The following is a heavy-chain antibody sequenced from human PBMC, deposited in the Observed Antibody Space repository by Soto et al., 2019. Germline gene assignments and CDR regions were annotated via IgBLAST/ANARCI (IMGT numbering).Heavy chain of an antibody. V-gene: IGHV3-23*01. CDR3: AKGSPVLLWFGELFGDYYYGMDV. Sequence: GGSLRLSCAASGFTFSSYAMSWVRQAPGKGLEWVSAISGSGGSTYYADSVKGRFTISGDNSKNTLYLQMNSLRAEDTAVYYCAKGSPVLLWFGELFGDYYYGMDVWGQGTTVTVSS. D-gene: IGHD3-10*01. CDR1: GFTFSSYA. J-gene: IGHJ6*02. CDR2: ISGSGGST.